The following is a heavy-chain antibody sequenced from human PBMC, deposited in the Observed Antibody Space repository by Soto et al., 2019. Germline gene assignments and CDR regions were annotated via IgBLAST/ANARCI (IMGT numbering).Heavy chain of an antibody. Sequence: QVQLQESGPGLVKPSQTLSLTCTVSGGSISSGDYYWSWIRQPPGKGLEWIGYIYYSGSTYYNPSLKSRVTISVDTSKNQFSLKLSSVTAADTAVYYCARTLGYCSGGSCYYAFDIWGQGTMVTVSS. D-gene: IGHD2-15*01. CDR1: GGSISSGDYY. CDR3: ARTLGYCSGGSCYYAFDI. V-gene: IGHV4-30-4*01. CDR2: IYYSGST. J-gene: IGHJ3*02.